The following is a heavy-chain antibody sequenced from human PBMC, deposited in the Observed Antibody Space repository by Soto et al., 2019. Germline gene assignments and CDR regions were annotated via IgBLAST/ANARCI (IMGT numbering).Heavy chain of an antibody. CDR2: IIPIFTTT. CDR1: GGTFSNHA. CDR3: AREVAADGTFRDDVFDI. J-gene: IGHJ3*02. Sequence: QVHLVQSGAEVKKPGSSVKVSCKAPGGTFSNHAINWVRQAPGQGLEWMGRIIPIFTTTNYAQKFQGRVTMTADESTITAYLELRSLRHDDTAVYYCAREVAADGTFRDDVFDIWGQGTLVTVSS. V-gene: IGHV1-69*12. D-gene: IGHD6-13*01.